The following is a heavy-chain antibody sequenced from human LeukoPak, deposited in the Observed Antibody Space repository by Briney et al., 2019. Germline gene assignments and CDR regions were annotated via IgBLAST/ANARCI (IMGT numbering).Heavy chain of an antibody. J-gene: IGHJ4*02. CDR3: TREPGIAAP. V-gene: IGHV1-2*02. D-gene: IGHD6-13*01. Sequence: ASVKVSCKASGYTFTGYHMHWVRQAPGQGLEWMGWINPNSGATNYAQRFKGRVTMTRDTSISTAYMELNRLRSDDTAVYYCTREPGIAAPWGQGTLVTVSS. CDR2: INPNSGAT. CDR1: GYTFTGYH.